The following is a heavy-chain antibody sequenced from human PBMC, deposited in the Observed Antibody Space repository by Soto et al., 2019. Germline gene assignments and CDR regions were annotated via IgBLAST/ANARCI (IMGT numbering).Heavy chain of an antibody. V-gene: IGHV4-31*03. J-gene: IGHJ6*02. CDR3: ARGVDTAMVYDYYYYGMDV. D-gene: IGHD5-18*01. Sequence: PSETLSLTCTVSGGSISSGGYYWSWIRQHPGKGLEWIGYIYYSGSTYYNPSLKSRVTISVDTSKNQFSLKLSSVTAADTAVYYCARGVDTAMVYDYYYYGMDVWGQGTTVTVSS. CDR1: GGSISSGGYY. CDR2: IYYSGST.